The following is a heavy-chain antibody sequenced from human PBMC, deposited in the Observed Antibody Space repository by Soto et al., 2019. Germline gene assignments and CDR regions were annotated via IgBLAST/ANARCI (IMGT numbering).Heavy chain of an antibody. J-gene: IGHJ4*02. CDR2: ITGSGGST. Sequence: EVQLLESGGGLVQPGGSLRLSCAASGFTFSSYAMSWVRQAPGKGLEWDSAITGSGGSTYYADSVKGRFTISRDNSTNTLYLQMYSLRAEDTAVYYCAKAYFDSSFDYWGQGPLVTVSS. CDR3: AKAYFDSSFDY. V-gene: IGHV3-23*01. CDR1: GFTFSSYA. D-gene: IGHD3-9*01.